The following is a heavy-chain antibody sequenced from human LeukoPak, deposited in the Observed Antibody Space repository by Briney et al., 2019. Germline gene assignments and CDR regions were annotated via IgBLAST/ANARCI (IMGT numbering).Heavy chain of an antibody. V-gene: IGHV3-48*01. CDR3: ARDENNSGTYYDAFDI. Sequence: GALKLLLSSPWIPFHYHRKDLVRQGSGKGLGVVSYIYSSGNTIYYADSVKGRFTISRDNAKNSLYLQINSLRAEDAAVYYCARDENNSGTYYDAFDIWGQGTMVTVSS. CDR1: IPFHYHR. D-gene: IGHD1-26*01. CDR2: IYSSGNTI. J-gene: IGHJ3*02.